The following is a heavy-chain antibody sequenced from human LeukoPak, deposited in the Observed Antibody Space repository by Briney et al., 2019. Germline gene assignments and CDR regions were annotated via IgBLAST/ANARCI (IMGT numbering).Heavy chain of an antibody. D-gene: IGHD2-2*01. Sequence: GGSLRLSCAASGFTFSSHALSWVRQAPGKGLEWVSSLSGSGYNTYYADSVKGRFTISRDNSKNTVYLRMNSLRAEDTAVYYCAKDPYGTRYFDYWGQGTLVTVSS. CDR1: GFTFSSHA. J-gene: IGHJ4*02. V-gene: IGHV3-23*01. CDR2: LSGSGYNT. CDR3: AKDPYGTRYFDY.